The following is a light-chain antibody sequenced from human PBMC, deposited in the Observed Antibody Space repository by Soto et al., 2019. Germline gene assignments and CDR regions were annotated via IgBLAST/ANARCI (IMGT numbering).Light chain of an antibody. J-gene: IGLJ3*02. CDR1: SSDVGSGNF. V-gene: IGLV2-14*01. CDR2: EVT. Sequence: QSALTQPASVSGYPGQSITISCTGTSSDVGSGNFVSWFQQHPGKAPKLMIYEVTNRPSGVSYRFSGSKSGNTASLTISGLQAEDEADYYCSSFTTTNTWVFGGGTKVTVL. CDR3: SSFTTTNTWV.